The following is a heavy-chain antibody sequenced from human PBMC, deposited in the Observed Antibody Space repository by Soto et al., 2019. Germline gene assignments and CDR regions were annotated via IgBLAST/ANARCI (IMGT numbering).Heavy chain of an antibody. J-gene: IGHJ4*02. CDR3: ARVGAAAAGKGYYFDY. Sequence: QVQLQESGPGLVKPSETLSLTCTVSGGSISSYYWSWIRQPPGKGQEWIGYIYYSGSTNYNPSLKSRVTISVDTSKNQFSLKLSSVTAADTAVYYCARVGAAAAGKGYYFDYWGQGTLVTVSS. D-gene: IGHD6-13*01. CDR2: IYYSGST. CDR1: GGSISSYY. V-gene: IGHV4-59*01.